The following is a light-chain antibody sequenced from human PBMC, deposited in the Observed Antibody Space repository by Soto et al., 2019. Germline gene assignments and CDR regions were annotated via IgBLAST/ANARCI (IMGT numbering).Light chain of an antibody. Sequence: QSALTQPASVSGSPGQSITISCTGTSSDVGGYNYVSWYQQHPGKAPKLMIYDVSNRPSGVSNRFSGSKSGNTASLTISGLQAEDEADYYCISYTRSNTLYGVFGGGTKLHRP. CDR1: SSDVGGYNY. CDR3: ISYTRSNTLYGV. J-gene: IGLJ2*01. V-gene: IGLV2-14*01. CDR2: DVS.